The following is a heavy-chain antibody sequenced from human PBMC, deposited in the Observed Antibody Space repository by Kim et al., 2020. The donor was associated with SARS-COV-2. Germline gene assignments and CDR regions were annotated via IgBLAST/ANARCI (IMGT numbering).Heavy chain of an antibody. CDR2: IYSGGST. D-gene: IGHD1-1*01. Sequence: GGSLRLSCAASGFTFSSNYMSWVRQAPGKGLEWVSVIYSGGSTYYADSVEGRFTISSDNSKNNLFFQKISMRAADTAALYCSRTNGTNCSGSGAGWFDY. CDR1: GFTFSSNY. V-gene: IGHV3-53*01. J-gene: IGHJ4*01. CDR3: SRTNGTNCSGSGAGWFDY.